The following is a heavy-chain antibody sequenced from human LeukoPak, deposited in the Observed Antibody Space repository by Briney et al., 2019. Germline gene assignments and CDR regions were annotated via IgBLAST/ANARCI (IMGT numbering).Heavy chain of an antibody. V-gene: IGHV1-46*01. CDR1: GYTFTRYY. CDR3: ARALRIYYYFDY. Sequence: ASVKVSCKASGYTFTRYYMHWVRQAPGQGLEWMGIINPSGGNTNYAQKFQGRVTMTRDMSTSTVYMELSSLRSEDTAVYYCARALRIYYYFDYWGQGTLVTVSS. CDR2: INPSGGNT. D-gene: IGHD1-26*01. J-gene: IGHJ4*02.